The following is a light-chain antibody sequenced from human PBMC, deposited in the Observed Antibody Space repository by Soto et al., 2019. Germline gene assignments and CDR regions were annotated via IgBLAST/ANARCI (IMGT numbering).Light chain of an antibody. V-gene: IGKV3-20*01. CDR1: QSVGSIY. CDR2: GAS. Sequence: EIVLTQSPGTLSLSPGERATLSCRASQSVGSIYLAWYQQRPGQAPRLLIYGASNRATGIPVRFSGSGSGTDFTLTISGLEPEDFAIYYCQQYGSSSITFGQGTRRRL. CDR3: QQYGSSSIT. J-gene: IGKJ5*01.